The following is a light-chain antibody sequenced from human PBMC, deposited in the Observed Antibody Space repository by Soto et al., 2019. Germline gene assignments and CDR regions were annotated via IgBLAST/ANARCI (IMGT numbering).Light chain of an antibody. CDR3: QQAYSFPFT. V-gene: IGKV1D-12*01. Sequence: DIQMTQSPSSVSASVGDRVTLTCRASQGISSWLAWYQQKPGKAPELLIFAASSLRPGVPSRFSGSGSGTDFTFTISSLQLEDFVAYYCQQAYSFPFTFGPGTKVDIK. CDR2: AAS. J-gene: IGKJ3*01. CDR1: QGISSW.